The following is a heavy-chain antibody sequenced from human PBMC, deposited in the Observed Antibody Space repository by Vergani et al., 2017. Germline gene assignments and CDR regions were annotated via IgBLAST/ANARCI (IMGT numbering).Heavy chain of an antibody. V-gene: IGHV4-38-2*02. Sequence: QVQLVESGGGLVKPGGSLRLSCAASGFTFSDYYMSWIRQPPGKGLEWIGSIYYSGSTYYNPSLKSRVTISVDTSKNQFSLKLSSVTAADTAVYYCARDLGHILTIVPEPGAFDIWGQGTMVTVSS. J-gene: IGHJ3*02. D-gene: IGHD3-9*01. CDR2: IYYSGST. CDR3: ARDLGHILTIVPEPGAFDI. CDR1: GFTFSDYY.